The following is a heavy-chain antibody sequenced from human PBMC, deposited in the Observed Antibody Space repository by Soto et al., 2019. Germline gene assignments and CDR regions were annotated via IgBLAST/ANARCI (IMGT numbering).Heavy chain of an antibody. CDR1: GGSISEDY. D-gene: IGHD3-10*01. CDR2: IDYSGST. J-gene: IGHJ4*02. Sequence: QVQLQESGPGLVKPSETLSLTCSVSGGSISEDYWTWIRQSPGKGLEWIGYIDYSGSTNYNPSLRSRVSISRNTSKTHFSLTLRSVTAADTAVYFCVRGERSWFDFDYWGPGILVTVSS. V-gene: IGHV4-59*01. CDR3: VRGERSWFDFDY.